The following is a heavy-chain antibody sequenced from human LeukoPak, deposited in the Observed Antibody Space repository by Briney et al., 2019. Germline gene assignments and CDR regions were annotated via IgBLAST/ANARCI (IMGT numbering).Heavy chain of an antibody. CDR2: INHGGST. V-gene: IGHV4-34*01. Sequence: SETLSLTCTVSGGSFSGPYWSWIRQPPGKGLEWIGEINHGGSTNYNPSLKSRVTISVDTSKNQFSLKLSSVTAADTAVYYCARGAYCGGDCYLLYYYYYYMDVWGKGTTVTVSS. J-gene: IGHJ6*03. D-gene: IGHD2-21*02. CDR1: GGSFSGPY. CDR3: ARGAYCGGDCYLLYYYYYYMDV.